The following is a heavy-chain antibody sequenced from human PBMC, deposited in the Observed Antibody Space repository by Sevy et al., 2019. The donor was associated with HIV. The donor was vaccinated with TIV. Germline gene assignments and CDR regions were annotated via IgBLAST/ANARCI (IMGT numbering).Heavy chain of an antibody. D-gene: IGHD6-13*01. J-gene: IGHJ2*01. CDR2: TYYRSKWYN. CDR3: ARSGVAAAGTGIYWYFDL. Sequence: SETLSLTCAISGDSVSSNSAAWNWIRQSPSRGLEWLGRTYYRSKWYNDYAVSVKSRITINPDTSKNHFSLQLNSVTPEDTAVYYCARSGVAAAGTGIYWYFDLWGRGTLVTVSS. V-gene: IGHV6-1*01. CDR1: GDSVSSNSAA.